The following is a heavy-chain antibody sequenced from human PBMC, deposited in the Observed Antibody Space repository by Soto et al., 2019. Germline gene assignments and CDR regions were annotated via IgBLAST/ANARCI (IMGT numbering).Heavy chain of an antibody. D-gene: IGHD6-19*01. V-gene: IGHV4-59*08. Sequence: TLSLTCNVSGDSITNFYWSWIRQPPGRGLEYIGFVSSTGSTNYNPSLKSRVTMSLDTSKKQFSLTLTSVTATDTPFFSCARRGFTVGCPPFAPWGQGTLVPVSS. J-gene: IGHJ5*02. CDR1: GDSITNFY. CDR2: VSSTGST. CDR3: ARRGFTVGCPPFAP.